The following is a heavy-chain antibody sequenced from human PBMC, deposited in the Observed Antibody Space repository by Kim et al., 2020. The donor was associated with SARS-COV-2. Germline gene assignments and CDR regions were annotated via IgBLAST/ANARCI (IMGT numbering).Heavy chain of an antibody. D-gene: IGHD6-19*01. CDR1: GDSISGYY. Sequence: SETLSLTCTASGDSISGYYWSWIRQPPGRGLEWIGFIYYSGKTNYNPSLKSRVTISVNTSNNQFLLMQRSVTAADTAVYKCAKHSKGWANKGSFDSWGQG. V-gene: IGHV4-59*08. CDR3: AKHSKGWANKGSFDS. J-gene: IGHJ4*02. CDR2: IYYSGKT.